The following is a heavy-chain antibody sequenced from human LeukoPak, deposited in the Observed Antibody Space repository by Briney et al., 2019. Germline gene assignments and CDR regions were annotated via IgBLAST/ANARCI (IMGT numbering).Heavy chain of an antibody. CDR2: INTGNGNT. V-gene: IGHV1-3*04. CDR3: AMYSGYDSDYYYYMDV. D-gene: IGHD5-12*01. CDR1: GYTFTSYA. Sequence: GASVKVSCKASGYTFTSYAIHWVRQAPGQRLEWMGWINTGNGNTRYSQKFQGRVTITGDTSASTAYMELSSLRSEDTAVYYCAMYSGYDSDYYYYMDVWGKGTTVTVSS. J-gene: IGHJ6*03.